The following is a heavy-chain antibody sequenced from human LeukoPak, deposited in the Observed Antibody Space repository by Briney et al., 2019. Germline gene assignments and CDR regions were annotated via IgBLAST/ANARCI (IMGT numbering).Heavy chain of an antibody. CDR2: VYFDGGT. J-gene: IGHJ5*02. D-gene: IGHD3-16*01. CDR1: GGSVTSGIYH. V-gene: IGHV4-39*07. CDR3: ARDHYYDGRGRFDP. Sequence: PSETLSLTCSVSGGSVTSGIYHWGWIRQPPGKGLEWIGSVYFDGGTHYNPSLQSRVTVSIDTSKNQFSLRLGSVTAADTALYYCARDHYYDGRGRFDPWGQGTLVTVSS.